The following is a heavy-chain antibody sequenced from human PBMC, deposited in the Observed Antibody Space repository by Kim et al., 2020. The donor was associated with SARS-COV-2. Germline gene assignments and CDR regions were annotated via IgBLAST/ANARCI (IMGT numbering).Heavy chain of an antibody. J-gene: IGHJ4*02. CDR3: ARDGYYYDSSGYYVVY. Sequence: GGSLRLSCAASGFTFSSYSMNWVRQAPGKGLEWVSSISSSSSYIYYADSVKGRFTISRDNAKNSLYLQMNSLRAEDTAVYYCARDGYYYDSSGYYVVYWGQGTLVTVSS. D-gene: IGHD3-22*01. V-gene: IGHV3-21*04. CDR2: ISSSSSYI. CDR1: GFTFSSYS.